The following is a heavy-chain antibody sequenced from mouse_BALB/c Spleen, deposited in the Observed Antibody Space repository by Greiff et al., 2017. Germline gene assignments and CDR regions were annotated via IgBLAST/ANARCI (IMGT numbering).Heavy chain of an antibody. CDR1: GYTFTSYW. CDR2: IYPGNSDT. D-gene: IGHD1-2*01. J-gene: IGHJ1*01. V-gene: IGHV1-5*01. Sequence: VQLQQSGTVLARPGASVKMSCKASGYTFTSYWMHWVKQRPGQGLEWIGAIYPGNSDTSYNQKFKGKAKLTAVTSTSTAYMELSSLTNEDSAVYYCTRFHYYGYWYFDVWGAGTTVTVSS. CDR3: TRFHYYGYWYFDV.